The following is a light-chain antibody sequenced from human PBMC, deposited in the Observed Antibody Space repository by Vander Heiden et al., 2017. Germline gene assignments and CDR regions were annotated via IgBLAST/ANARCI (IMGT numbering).Light chain of an antibody. CDR1: ALPTKY. V-gene: IGLV3-10*01. CDR3: YSTDISGNHRGV. Sequence: SYALTQPPSVSVSPGQTARITCSGDALPTKYAYWYQQKSGKAPVLVIYEDSKRPSGIPERFSGSSSGTMATLTISGAQVEDEADYYCYSTDISGNHRGVFGTGTKVTVL. CDR2: EDS. J-gene: IGLJ1*01.